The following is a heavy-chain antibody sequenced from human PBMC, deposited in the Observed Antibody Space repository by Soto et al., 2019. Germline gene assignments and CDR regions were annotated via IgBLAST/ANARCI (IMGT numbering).Heavy chain of an antibody. V-gene: IGHV4-30-2*01. Sequence: QLQLQESGSGLVKPSQTLSLTCAVSGGSISSGAYSWGWIRQPPGKGLEWIGYIYYNPSLKSRVTISVDRSKNQFSLKLSSVTAADTAVYYCARVPDYWGQGTLVTVSS. CDR3: ARVPDY. CDR1: GGSISSGAYS. J-gene: IGHJ4*02. CDR2: I.